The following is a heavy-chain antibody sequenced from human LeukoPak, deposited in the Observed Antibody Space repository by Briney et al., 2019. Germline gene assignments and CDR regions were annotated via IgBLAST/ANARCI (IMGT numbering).Heavy chain of an antibody. CDR3: TLSPLGAAGTWSGLFGY. CDR2: ISPSGST. J-gene: IGHJ4*02. V-gene: IGHV4-38-2*01. CDR1: GFSISSGYY. D-gene: IGHD6-13*01. Sequence: SETLSLTCAVSGFSISSGYYWGWIRQPPGKGLEWIGIISPSGSTFYYPSLKSRVTISVDTSKNQLSLKLRSVTAADTAVYYCTLSPLGAAGTWSGLFGYWGQGTLVTVSS.